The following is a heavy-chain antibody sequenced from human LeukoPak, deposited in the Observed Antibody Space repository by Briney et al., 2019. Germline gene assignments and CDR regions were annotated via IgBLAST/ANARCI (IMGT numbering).Heavy chain of an antibody. D-gene: IGHD1-26*01. J-gene: IGHJ4*02. Sequence: SVKVSCKASGGTSSSYAISWVRQAPGQGLEWMGGIIPIFGTADYAQKFQGRVTITTDESTSTAYMELSSLRSEDTAVYYCATGGIVGAYFDYWGQGTLVTVSS. CDR3: ATGGIVGAYFDY. CDR2: IIPIFGTA. CDR1: GGTSSSYA. V-gene: IGHV1-69*05.